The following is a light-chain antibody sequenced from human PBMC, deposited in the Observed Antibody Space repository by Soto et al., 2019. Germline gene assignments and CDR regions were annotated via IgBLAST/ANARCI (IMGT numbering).Light chain of an antibody. Sequence: EIVLTQSPRTLSLSPGERATLSCRASQSVSCSYLAWYQQKPGQAPRLLIYGAYSRATGIPDRFSGSESVTDFTLTISILEPEAFAVYYCQQYGSSPRTFGQGNKLEIK. V-gene: IGKV3-20*01. CDR3: QQYGSSPRT. CDR1: QSVSCSY. J-gene: IGKJ2*01. CDR2: GAY.